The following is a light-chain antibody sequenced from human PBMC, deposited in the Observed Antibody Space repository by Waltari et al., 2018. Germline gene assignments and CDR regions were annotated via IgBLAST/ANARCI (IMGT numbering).Light chain of an antibody. CDR1: QNVSSY. Sequence: EIVLTQSPATLSLYPGERATLSCRASQNVSSYLAWYQQKPGQAPRLLIYDASNRATGIPARFSGSGSGTDFTLTISSLEPEDFAVYYCQQRSNWPPVVTFGGGTKVEIK. CDR3: QQRSNWPPVVT. J-gene: IGKJ4*01. CDR2: DAS. V-gene: IGKV3-11*01.